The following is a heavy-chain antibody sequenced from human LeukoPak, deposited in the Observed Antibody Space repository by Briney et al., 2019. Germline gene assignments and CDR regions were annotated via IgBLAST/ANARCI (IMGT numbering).Heavy chain of an antibody. CDR2: IYHSGST. CDR3: ARERASSSSLNWFDP. J-gene: IGHJ5*02. V-gene: IGHV4-30-2*01. D-gene: IGHD6-6*01. CDR1: GGSISSGGYY. Sequence: SETLSLTCTVSGGSISSGGYYWSWIRQPPGKGLEWIGYIYHSGSTYYNPSLKSRVTISVDRSENQFSLKLSSVTAADTAVYYCARERASSSSLNWFDPWGQGTLVTVSS.